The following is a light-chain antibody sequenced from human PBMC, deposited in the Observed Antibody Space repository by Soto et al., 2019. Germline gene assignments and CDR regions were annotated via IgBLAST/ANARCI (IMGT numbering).Light chain of an antibody. J-gene: IGKJ1*01. CDR3: LQDINYPWT. CDR2: AAS. CDR1: QSISTY. V-gene: IGKV1-6*02. Sequence: IRMTQSPSSLSASVGDRVTLTFRASQSISTYLNWYQQKPGEAPKFLIYAASTLQSGVPSRFSGSGSGTEFTLAISSLQPEDSATYYCLQDINYPWTFGQGTKVDIK.